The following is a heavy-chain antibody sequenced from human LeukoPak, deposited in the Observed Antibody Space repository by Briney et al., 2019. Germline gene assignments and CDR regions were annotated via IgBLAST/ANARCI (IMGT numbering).Heavy chain of an antibody. CDR1: GYTFTGYY. CDR2: INPNSGGT. Sequence: ASVRVSCKASGYTFTGYYMHWVRQAPGQGLEWMGWINPNSGGTNYAQKFQGRVTMTRDTSISTAYMELSRLRSDDTAVYYCARGRRGYSYGFVNYWGQGTLVTVSS. V-gene: IGHV1-2*02. J-gene: IGHJ4*02. CDR3: ARGRRGYSYGFVNY. D-gene: IGHD5-18*01.